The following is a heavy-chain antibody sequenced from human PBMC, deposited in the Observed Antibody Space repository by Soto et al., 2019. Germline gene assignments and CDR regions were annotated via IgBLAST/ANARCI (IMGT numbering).Heavy chain of an antibody. CDR1: GFTFGVYA. Sequence: PGGSLRLSCAASGFTFGVYAMHWVRQALGKGLEWVAVIYYDGSNKYYAESVKGRFAISRDNSKSTLYLQMNSLRAEDTVFYYCARAYCSGGVCYYYFDFWGQGTLVTVSS. CDR2: IYYDGSNK. J-gene: IGHJ4*02. V-gene: IGHV3-33*01. CDR3: ARAYCSGGVCYYYFDF. D-gene: IGHD2-15*01.